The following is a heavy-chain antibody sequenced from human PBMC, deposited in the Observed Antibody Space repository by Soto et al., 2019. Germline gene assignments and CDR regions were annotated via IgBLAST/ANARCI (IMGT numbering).Heavy chain of an antibody. CDR2: INHSGST. J-gene: IGHJ4*02. CDR3: ARGSDYYDSSGYYLPPG. V-gene: IGHV4-34*01. D-gene: IGHD3-22*01. CDR1: GGSFSGYY. Sequence: SESLSLTCAVYGGSFSGYYWSWIRQPPGKGLEWIGEINHSGSTNYNPSLKSRVTISVDTSKNQFSLKLSSVTAADTAVYYCARGSDYYDSSGYYLPPGWAQGTLVTVSS.